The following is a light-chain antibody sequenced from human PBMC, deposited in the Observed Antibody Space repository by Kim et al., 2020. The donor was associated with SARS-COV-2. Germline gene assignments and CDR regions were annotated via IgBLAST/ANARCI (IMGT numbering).Light chain of an antibody. CDR3: NSWDSSGHHVV. J-gene: IGLJ2*01. Sequence: SYELTQDPVVSVALGQTVRITCHGDSLRLSYASWYQQKPGQAPILVIYGKNNRPSGIPDRFSGSSSGNTASLTITGAQAEDEADYYCNSWDSSGHHVVFGRGTQLIIL. V-gene: IGLV3-19*01. CDR1: SLRLSY. CDR2: GKN.